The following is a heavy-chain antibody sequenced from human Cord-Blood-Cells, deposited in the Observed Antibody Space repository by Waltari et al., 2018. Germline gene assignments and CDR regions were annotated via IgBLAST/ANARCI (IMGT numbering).Heavy chain of an antibody. CDR3: ARLQQQLVLYWYFDL. CDR2: IYYSGST. J-gene: IGHJ2*01. V-gene: IGHV4-39*01. CDR1: GGSISSSSYY. Sequence: QLQLQESGPGLVKPSATLSLNCTVSGGSISSSSYYWGWIRQPPGKGLEWIVRIYYSGSTYNNPSLKSRVTISVDTSKNQFSLKLSSVTAADTAVYYCARLQQQLVLYWYFDLWGRGTLVTVSS. D-gene: IGHD6-13*01.